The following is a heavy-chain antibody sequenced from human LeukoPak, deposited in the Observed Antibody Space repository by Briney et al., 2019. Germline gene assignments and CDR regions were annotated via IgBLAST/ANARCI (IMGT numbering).Heavy chain of an antibody. Sequence: PGGSLRLSCAASGFTFSAYAMRWVRQAPGKGPEWVSAIRGGGGSAYYADSVKGLCTLSRDNSKYTLILQMSTLTAEDTAVYYCAKGPVGPSATSSFEHWGEGTLVVVSS. D-gene: IGHD2-2*01. V-gene: IGHV3-23*01. CDR3: AKGPVGPSATSSFEH. J-gene: IGHJ4*02. CDR2: IRGGGGSA. CDR1: GFTFSAYA.